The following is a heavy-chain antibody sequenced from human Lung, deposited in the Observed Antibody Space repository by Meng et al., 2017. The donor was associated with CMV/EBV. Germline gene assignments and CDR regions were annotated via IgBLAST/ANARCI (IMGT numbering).Heavy chain of an antibody. CDR1: EFTFSGFW. J-gene: IGHJ5*02. CDR3: ARDRAANSFDP. CDR2: IKEDGSDK. V-gene: IGHV3-7*01. D-gene: IGHD6-25*01. Sequence: SCAASEFTFSGFWMTWVRQAPGKGLEWVANIKEDGSDKYYVDSVKGRFTISRDNAKNSLYLQMNSLRAEDTAVYYCARDRAANSFDPWGQGTLVTVSS.